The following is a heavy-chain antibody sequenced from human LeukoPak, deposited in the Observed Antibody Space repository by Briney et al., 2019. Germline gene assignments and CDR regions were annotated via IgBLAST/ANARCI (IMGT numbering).Heavy chain of an antibody. V-gene: IGHV4-59*08. J-gene: IGHJ2*01. CDR1: GGSISSYY. D-gene: IGHD1-1*01. Sequence: SETLSLTCTVSGGSISSYYWSWIRQPPGKGLEWIGYIYYSGRTNYNPALKRRVTISVDTSKDQFSLKLSSVTAADTAVYYCARRSDWNYFDRWGRGTLVTVSS. CDR3: ARRSDWNYFDR. CDR2: IYYSGRT.